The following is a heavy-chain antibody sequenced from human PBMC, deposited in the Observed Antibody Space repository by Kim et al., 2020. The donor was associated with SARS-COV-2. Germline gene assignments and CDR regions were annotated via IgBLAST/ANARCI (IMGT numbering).Heavy chain of an antibody. CDR3: AGFDFTSISYSFDS. D-gene: IGHD3-10*01. Sequence: GGSLRLSCAGSGFTFPSYALAFVRQVPGKGLEWVSGISGTGATTYYAASVKGRFTISRDNSERKVYLQMNRLRGEDTAVYFCAGFDFTSISYSFDSWGQGTLVTVSA. J-gene: IGHJ4*02. CDR1: GFTFPSYA. CDR2: ISGTGATT. V-gene: IGHV3-23*01.